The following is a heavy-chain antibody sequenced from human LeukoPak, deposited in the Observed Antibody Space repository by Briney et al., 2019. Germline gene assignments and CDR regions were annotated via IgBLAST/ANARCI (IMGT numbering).Heavy chain of an antibody. V-gene: IGHV4-34*01. CDR1: GGSFSGYY. D-gene: IGHD1-26*01. J-gene: IGHJ3*02. CDR3: ATSELSSDAFDI. Sequence: SETLSLTCAVYGGSFSGYYWSWIRQPPGKGLEWIGEINHSGSTNYNLSLKSRVTISVDTSKNQFSLKLSSVTAADTAVYYCATSELSSDAFDIWGQGTMVTVSS. CDR2: INHSGST.